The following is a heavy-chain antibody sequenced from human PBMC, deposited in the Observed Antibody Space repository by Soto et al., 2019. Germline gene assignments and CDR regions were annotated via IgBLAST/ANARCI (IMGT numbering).Heavy chain of an antibody. CDR2: ISAYNGNT. Sequence: ASVNVSCKASGYTFTSYGIIWVRQAPGQGLEWMGWISAYNGNTNYAQKLQGRVTMTTDTSTSTAYMELRRLRSDDTAVYYCARDLNCSGWSTVSAYWGQGTLVTVSS. J-gene: IGHJ4*02. CDR1: GYTFTSYG. CDR3: ARDLNCSGWSTVSAY. D-gene: IGHD6-19*01. V-gene: IGHV1-18*01.